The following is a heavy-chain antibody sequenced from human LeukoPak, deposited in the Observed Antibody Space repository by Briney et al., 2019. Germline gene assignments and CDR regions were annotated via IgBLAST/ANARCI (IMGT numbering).Heavy chain of an antibody. Sequence: GGSLRLSCAASGFTVSSNYMSWVRQAPGKGLEWASVIYSGGSTYYADSVKGRFTISRDNSKNTLYLQMNSLSAEDTAVYYCARDTYYYDSSGQDAFDIWGQGTMVTVSS. CDR2: IYSGGST. CDR1: GFTVSSNY. CDR3: ARDTYYYDSSGQDAFDI. J-gene: IGHJ3*02. D-gene: IGHD3-22*01. V-gene: IGHV3-66*01.